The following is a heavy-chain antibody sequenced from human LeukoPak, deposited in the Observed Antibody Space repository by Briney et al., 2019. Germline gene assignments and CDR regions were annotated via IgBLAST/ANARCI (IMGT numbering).Heavy chain of an antibody. Sequence: GASVKVSCKASGYTFTGYDMRWVRQAPGQGLEWMGWINANSGGTNYAQKFQGRVTMTRDTSISTAYMELSRLRSDARAAYYRASSGPISLRPWGQGTLVTVSS. J-gene: IGHJ5*02. CDR3: ASSGPISLRP. V-gene: IGHV1-2*02. CDR1: GYTFTGYD. CDR2: INANSGGT. D-gene: IGHD6-25*01.